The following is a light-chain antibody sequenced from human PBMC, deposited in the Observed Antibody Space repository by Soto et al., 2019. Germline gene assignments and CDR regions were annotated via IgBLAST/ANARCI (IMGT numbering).Light chain of an antibody. CDR2: RAS. V-gene: IGKV3-20*01. J-gene: IGKJ2*01. CDR3: QQYDTAPPLYT. CDR1: QTVDSTY. Sequence: EVVLTQSPGTLSLSPGERATLSCRASQTVDSTYLAWYQQKPGQAPRLLIYRASSRAAGVPDRFSGSGSGTNFPLTISKLDPEDFAVYYCQQYDTAPPLYTFGQGTKLEIQ.